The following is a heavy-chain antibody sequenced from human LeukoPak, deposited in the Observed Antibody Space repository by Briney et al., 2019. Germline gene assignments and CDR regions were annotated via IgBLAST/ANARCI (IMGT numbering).Heavy chain of an antibody. V-gene: IGHV1-2*02. J-gene: IGHJ1*01. Sequence: ASVKVSCKASGYTFTGYYMHWVRQAPGQGLEWMGWINPNSGGTNYAQKFQGRVTMTRDTSISTAYMELSRLRSDDTAVYYCARDFTPGYSSGLFQHWGQGILVTVSS. CDR2: INPNSGGT. D-gene: IGHD6-19*01. CDR3: ARDFTPGYSSGLFQH. CDR1: GYTFTGYY.